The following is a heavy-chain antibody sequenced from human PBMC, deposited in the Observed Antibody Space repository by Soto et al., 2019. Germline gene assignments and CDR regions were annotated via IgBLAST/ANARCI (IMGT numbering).Heavy chain of an antibody. CDR3: ARALPLAAAGISFAPFYY. V-gene: IGHV1-18*01. J-gene: IGHJ4*02. Sequence: QVQLVQSGAEVKKPGASVKVSCKASGYTFTSYGISWVRQAPGKGLEWMGWISAYNGNTNYAQKLQGRVTMTTDTSTSTAYMELRSLRSDDTAVSYCARALPLAAAGISFAPFYYWGQGTLVTVAS. CDR1: GYTFTSYG. CDR2: ISAYNGNT. D-gene: IGHD6-13*01.